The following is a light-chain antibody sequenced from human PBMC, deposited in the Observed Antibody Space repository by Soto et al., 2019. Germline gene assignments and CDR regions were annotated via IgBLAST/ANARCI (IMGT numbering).Light chain of an antibody. CDR1: QSVTSRY. Sequence: EIVWTQSPATLSVSPGESATLSCRASQSVTSRYLGWSQQKPGQAPRLLIYGASNRATGIPARFSGSGSGTDFTLTISALEPEDFAVYYCQQRINWPLFTSGPGTKVDIK. CDR2: GAS. J-gene: IGKJ3*01. CDR3: QQRINWPLFT. V-gene: IGKV3-11*01.